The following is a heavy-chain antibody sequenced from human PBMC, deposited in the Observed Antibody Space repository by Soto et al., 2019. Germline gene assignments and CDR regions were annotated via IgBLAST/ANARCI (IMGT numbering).Heavy chain of an antibody. CDR1: GYTFTSYD. CDR3: ARSPFMITFGGVIVRGENWFDP. D-gene: IGHD3-16*02. CDR2: MNPNSGNT. V-gene: IGHV1-8*01. J-gene: IGHJ5*02. Sequence: QVQLVQSGAEVKKPGASVKVSCKASGYTFTSYDINWVRQATGQGLEWMGWMNPNSGNTGYAQKFQGRVTMNRNTSLSTAYMELSSLRSEDTAVYYCARSPFMITFGGVIVRGENWFDPWGQGTLVTVSS.